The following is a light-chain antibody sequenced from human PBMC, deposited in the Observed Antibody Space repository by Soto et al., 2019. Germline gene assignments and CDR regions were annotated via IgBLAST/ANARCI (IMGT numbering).Light chain of an antibody. CDR3: SSYTTSSTLV. V-gene: IGLV2-14*01. Sequence: QSVLTQPASVSGSPGQSIAISCTGTSSDVGGYNFVSWYQHHSGKVPKLIIYDVNIRPSGVSHRFSGSKSGNTASLTISGLQAEDEADYYCSSYTTSSTLVFGGGTKVTVL. CDR1: SSDVGGYNF. CDR2: DVN. J-gene: IGLJ3*02.